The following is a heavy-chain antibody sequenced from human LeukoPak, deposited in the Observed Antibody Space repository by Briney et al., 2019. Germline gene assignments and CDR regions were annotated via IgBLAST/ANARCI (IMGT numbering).Heavy chain of an antibody. CDR2: IYYSGST. Sequence: SETLSLTCSVSGGSLSSYYWSWIQQPPGKGLEWIGYIYYSGSTNYNPSLKSRVTISLDTSRNQFSLKLRSVTAADTAVYYCARDRNYYDSSFQHWGQGTLVTVSS. J-gene: IGHJ1*01. V-gene: IGHV4-59*01. D-gene: IGHD3-22*01. CDR3: ARDRNYYDSSFQH. CDR1: GGSLSSYY.